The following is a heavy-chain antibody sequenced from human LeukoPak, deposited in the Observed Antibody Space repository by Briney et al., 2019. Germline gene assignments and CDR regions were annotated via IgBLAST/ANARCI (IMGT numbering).Heavy chain of an antibody. J-gene: IGHJ4*02. CDR3: AKDCSSTSCSEYYFDY. V-gene: IGHV3-66*01. D-gene: IGHD2-2*01. CDR2: IYSGGST. CDR1: GFTVSSNY. Sequence: GGSLRLSCAASGFTVSSNYMSWVRQAPGKGLEWVSVIYSGGSTYYADSVKGRFTISRDNSKNTLYLQMNSLRAEDTAVYYCAKDCSSTSCSEYYFDYWGQGTLVTVSS.